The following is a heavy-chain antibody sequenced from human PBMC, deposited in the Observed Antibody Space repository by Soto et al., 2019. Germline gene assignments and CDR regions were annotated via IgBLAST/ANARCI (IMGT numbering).Heavy chain of an antibody. J-gene: IGHJ3*01. CDR2: IYYSGST. Sequence: SETLSLTCTVSGGSISSYYWSWIRQPPGKGLKWIGYIYYSGSTNYNPSLKSRVTISVDTSKNQFSLKLSSVTAADTAVYYCARVWGGAFDFWGQGTMVTVSS. CDR1: GGSISSYY. D-gene: IGHD3-10*01. CDR3: ARVWGGAFDF. V-gene: IGHV4-59*01.